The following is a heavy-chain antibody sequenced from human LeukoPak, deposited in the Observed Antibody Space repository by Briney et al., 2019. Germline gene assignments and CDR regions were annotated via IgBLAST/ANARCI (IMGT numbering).Heavy chain of an antibody. CDR1: GGSISNGDHY. J-gene: IGHJ4*02. V-gene: IGHV4-31*03. CDR3: ARDSRLGYNIRRVDY. CDR2: IYYSGST. D-gene: IGHD5-18*01. Sequence: PSETPSLTCTVSGGSISNGDHYWSWIRQHPGKGLEWIGYIYYSGSTYYNPSLKSRVTISVDTSKNQFSLKLSSVTAADTAVYYCARDSRLGYNIRRVDYWGQGTLVTVSS.